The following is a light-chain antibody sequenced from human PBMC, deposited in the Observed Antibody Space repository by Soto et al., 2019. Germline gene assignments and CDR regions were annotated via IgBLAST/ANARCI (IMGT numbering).Light chain of an antibody. Sequence: QSALTQPASVSGSPGQSITISCTGTNSDVGGYDYVSWYQQYPGKAPKLIIFEVSYRPSGVSTRFSGSKSGNMASLTISGLQAEDEADYYCSSYTSTTTPWVFGGGTKLTVL. CDR2: EVS. CDR3: SSYTSTTTPWV. CDR1: NSDVGGYDY. V-gene: IGLV2-14*01. J-gene: IGLJ3*02.